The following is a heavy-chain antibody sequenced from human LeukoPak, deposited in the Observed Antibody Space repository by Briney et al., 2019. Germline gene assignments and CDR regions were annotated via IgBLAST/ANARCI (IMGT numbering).Heavy chain of an antibody. J-gene: IGHJ4*02. CDR2: IETDGDQK. CDR1: GFSFSDYW. CDR3: ARLMLGYCSSTSCKRLFGNYFDY. V-gene: IGHV3-7*01. D-gene: IGHD2-2*01. Sequence: GGSLRLSCVASGFSFSDYWMSWVRQAPGMGLEWVANIETDGDQKNYVDSVKGRFTISRDNARNSLYLQMNSLRVEDTAVYYCARLMLGYCSSTSCKRLFGNYFDYWGQGTLVTVSS.